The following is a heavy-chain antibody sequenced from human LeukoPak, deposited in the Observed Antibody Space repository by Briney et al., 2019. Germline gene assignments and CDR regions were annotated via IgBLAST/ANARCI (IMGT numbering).Heavy chain of an antibody. V-gene: IGHV3-23*01. CDR2: ISGSGGGT. CDR1: GFTFSSYA. D-gene: IGHD6-19*01. J-gene: IGHJ4*02. CDR3: AKENHIAVAGSGVDY. Sequence: GGSLRLSCAASGFTFSSYAMSWVRQAPGKGLEWVSAISGSGGGTYYADSVKGRFTISRDNSRNTLYLQMNSLRAEDTAVYYCAKENHIAVAGSGVDYWGQGTLVTVSS.